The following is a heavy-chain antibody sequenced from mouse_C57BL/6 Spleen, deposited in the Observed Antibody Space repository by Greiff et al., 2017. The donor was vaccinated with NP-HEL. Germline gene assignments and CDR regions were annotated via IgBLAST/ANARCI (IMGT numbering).Heavy chain of an antibody. Sequence: QVQLKQSGAELARPGASVKLSCKASGYTFTSYGISWVKQRTGQGLEWIGEIYPRSGNTYYNEKFKGKATLTADKSSSTAYMELRSLTSEDSAVYFCARGDGRPYFDYWGQGTTLTVSS. J-gene: IGHJ2*01. D-gene: IGHD1-1*01. CDR2: IYPRSGNT. CDR1: GYTFTSYG. V-gene: IGHV1-81*01. CDR3: ARGDGRPYFDY.